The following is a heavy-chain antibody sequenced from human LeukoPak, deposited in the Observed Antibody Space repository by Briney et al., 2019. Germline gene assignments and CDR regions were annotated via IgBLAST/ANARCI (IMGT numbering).Heavy chain of an antibody. CDR2: IWYDGSKK. J-gene: IGHJ6*02. CDR3: ARDRDGYCSGGSCYSGGFDV. CDR1: GFAFSSYG. V-gene: IGHV3-33*01. Sequence: GRSLLLSCAASGFAFSSYGMHWVRQAPGKGLEWVAVIWYDGSKKYYADSVKGRFTISRDNSMNTLYLQMNSLRAEDTAVYYCARDRDGYCSGGSCYSGGFDVWGHGTTVPVSS. D-gene: IGHD2-15*01.